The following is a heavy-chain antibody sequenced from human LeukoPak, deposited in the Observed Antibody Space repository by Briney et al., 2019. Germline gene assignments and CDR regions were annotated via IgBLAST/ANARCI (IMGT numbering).Heavy chain of an antibody. CDR1: GFIFDDHG. CDR3: AGGDRNGWYFDF. CDR2: INWNGGSP. J-gene: IGHJ4*02. V-gene: IGHV3-20*04. D-gene: IGHD6-19*01. Sequence: PGGSLRLSCAASGFIFDDHGMGWVRQAPGKGLEWGSGINWNGGSPGYADYVKGRFTIARDNAKNSLYLQMHSLRAEDTALYYCAGGDRNGWYFDFWGQGTLVTVSS.